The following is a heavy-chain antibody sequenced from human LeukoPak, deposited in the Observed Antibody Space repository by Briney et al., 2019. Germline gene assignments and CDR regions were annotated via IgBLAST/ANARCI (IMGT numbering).Heavy chain of an antibody. D-gene: IGHD5-18*01. CDR3: ARKVAVAMDLDY. V-gene: IGHV3-23*01. Sequence: GGSLRLSCAASGFTFKSYGMTWVRQVPGKGLEWVSSITGAGSSTKYADSVNGRFTVSRDNSKNTLSLQMTGLRAEDTAVYYCARKVAVAMDLDYWGQGTLVTVSS. CDR1: GFTFKSYG. CDR2: ITGAGSST. J-gene: IGHJ4*02.